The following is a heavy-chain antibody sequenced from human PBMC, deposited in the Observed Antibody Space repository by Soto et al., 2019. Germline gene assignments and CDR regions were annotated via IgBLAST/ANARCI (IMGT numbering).Heavy chain of an antibody. V-gene: IGHV6-1*01. CDR1: GDSFSSNSAA. D-gene: IGHD2-2*01. CDR3: ARVKKILGVVPGPYSYGMDV. CDR2: TYYRAKWYN. J-gene: IGHJ6*02. Sequence: PSQTLSLTCAISGDSFSSNSAAWNWIRQSPSRGLEWLGRTYYRAKWYNDYAVSVKSRITINPDTSKNQFSLQLNSVTPEDTAVYYCARVKKILGVVPGPYSYGMDVWGQGTTVTVSS.